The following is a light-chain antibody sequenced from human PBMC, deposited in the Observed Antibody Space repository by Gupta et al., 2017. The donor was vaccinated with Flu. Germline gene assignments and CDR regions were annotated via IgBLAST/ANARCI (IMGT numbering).Light chain of an antibody. Sequence: QSAPTQPRSVSGSPGQSITISCTGSSNDVGGSNRVSWYQQRPGKAPNLILYAVTERPSGVPDRFSGSKSGNTASLTISGPQADDEADYYCSSHAGRVTWVFGTGTTVTVL. CDR2: AVT. CDR1: SNDVGGSNR. J-gene: IGLJ1*01. CDR3: SSHAGRVTWV. V-gene: IGLV2-11*01.